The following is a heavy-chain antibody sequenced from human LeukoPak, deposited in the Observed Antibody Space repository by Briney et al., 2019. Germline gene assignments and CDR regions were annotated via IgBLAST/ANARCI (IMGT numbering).Heavy chain of an antibody. D-gene: IGHD3-22*01. CDR1: GFTFSSYS. CDR2: ISSSSSTI. CDR3: ARDQSYYYDSSGYCFDY. J-gene: IGHJ4*02. Sequence: GGSLRLSCAASGFTFSSYSMNWVRQAPGKGLEWVSYISSSSSTIYYADSVKGRFTISRDSAKNSLYLQMNSLRAEDTAVYYCARDQSYYYDSSGYCFDYWGQGTLVTVSS. V-gene: IGHV3-48*04.